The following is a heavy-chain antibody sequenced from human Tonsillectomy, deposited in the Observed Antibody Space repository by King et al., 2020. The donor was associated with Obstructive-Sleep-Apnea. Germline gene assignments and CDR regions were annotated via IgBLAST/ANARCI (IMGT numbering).Heavy chain of an antibody. CDR3: ARNLPGQSYYYYIDV. J-gene: IGHJ6*03. V-gene: IGHV4-59*01. CDR1: NSYY. Sequence: NSYYWSWIRQPPGKGLEWIGYIDYSGSTNYNPSLKSRVTISVDTSKNQFSLKLSSVTAADTAVYYCARNLPGQSYYYYIDVWGKGTTVTFSS. D-gene: IGHD1-14*01. CDR2: IDYSGST.